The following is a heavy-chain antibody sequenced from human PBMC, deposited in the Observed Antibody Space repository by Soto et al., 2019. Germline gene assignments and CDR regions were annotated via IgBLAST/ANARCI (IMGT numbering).Heavy chain of an antibody. V-gene: IGHV3-33*01. D-gene: IGHD6-19*01. CDR2: IWYDGSNK. Sequence: GGSLRLSCAASGFTFSSYGMHWVRQAPGKGLEWVAVIWYDGSNKYYADSVKGRFTISRDNSKNTLYLQMNSLRAEDTAVYYCARAGGAGNYFDYWGQGTLVTVSS. CDR3: ARAGGAGNYFDY. CDR1: GFTFSSYG. J-gene: IGHJ4*02.